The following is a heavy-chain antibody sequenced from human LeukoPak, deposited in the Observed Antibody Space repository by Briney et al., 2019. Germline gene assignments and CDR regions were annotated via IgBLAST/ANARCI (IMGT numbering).Heavy chain of an antibody. J-gene: IGHJ4*02. CDR1: GYTFTDYY. Sequence: ASVKVSCKASGYTFTDYYMHWVRQAPGQGLEWMGWINPNSGGTDYAQKFQGRVTMTRDTSISTAYMELSRLRSDDTAVYYCARAVAGMNFDYWGQGTLVTVSS. CDR3: ARAVAGMNFDY. CDR2: INPNSGGT. D-gene: IGHD6-19*01. V-gene: IGHV1-2*02.